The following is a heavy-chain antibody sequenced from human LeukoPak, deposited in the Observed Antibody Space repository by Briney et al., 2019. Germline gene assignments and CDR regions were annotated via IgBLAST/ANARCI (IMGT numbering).Heavy chain of an antibody. Sequence: GGSLTLSCAASGFTFSSYWMSWVRQAPGKGLEWVANIKKDGSEKYYVDSVKGRFTISRDNAKNSLYLQMNSLRAEDTAVYYCASDREYYYGSGSFDYWGQGTLVTVSS. V-gene: IGHV3-7*04. J-gene: IGHJ4*02. CDR1: GFTFSSYW. CDR2: IKKDGSEK. CDR3: ASDREYYYGSGSFDY. D-gene: IGHD3-10*01.